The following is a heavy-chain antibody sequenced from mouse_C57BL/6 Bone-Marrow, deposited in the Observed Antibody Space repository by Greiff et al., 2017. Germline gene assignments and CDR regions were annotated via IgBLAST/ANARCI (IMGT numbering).Heavy chain of an antibody. D-gene: IGHD1-1*01. Sequence: EVQLQQSGPVLVKPGASVKMSCKASGYTFTDYYMNWVKQSHGKSLEWIGVINPYNGGTSYNQKFKGKATLTVDKSSSTAYMELNSLTSEDSAVYYCARPPYYYGSSLFAYWGQGTLVTVSA. CDR3: ARPPYYYGSSLFAY. CDR1: GYTFTDYY. J-gene: IGHJ3*01. CDR2: INPYNGGT. V-gene: IGHV1-19*01.